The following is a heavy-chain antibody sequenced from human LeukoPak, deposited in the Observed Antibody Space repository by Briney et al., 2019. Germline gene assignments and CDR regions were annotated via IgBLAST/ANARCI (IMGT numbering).Heavy chain of an antibody. CDR3: ARDSSVTAVPFDY. CDR2: IYYSGIT. CDR1: GDSITTTDHY. V-gene: IGHV4-39*07. J-gene: IGHJ4*02. D-gene: IGHD2-21*02. Sequence: PSETLSLTCTVSGDSITTTDHYWGWIRQSPDKGLEWIGNIYYSGITDNNPSLKSRVTMSVDTSKNQFSLKLSSVTAADTAVYYCARDSSVTAVPFDYWGRGTLVTVSS.